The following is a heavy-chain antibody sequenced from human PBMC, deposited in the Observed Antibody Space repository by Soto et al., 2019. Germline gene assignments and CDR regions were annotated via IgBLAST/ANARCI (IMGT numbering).Heavy chain of an antibody. J-gene: IGHJ4*02. CDR3: ARDEYSGWPY. CDR1: GFTFSSYA. Sequence: QVQLVESGGGVVQPGRSLRLSCAASGFTFSSYAMHWVRQAPGKGLEWVAVISYDGSNKYYADSVKGRFTISGDNSKNTLYLQMNSLRAEDTAVYYCARDEYSGWPYWGQGTLVTVSS. V-gene: IGHV3-30-3*01. D-gene: IGHD5-12*01. CDR2: ISYDGSNK.